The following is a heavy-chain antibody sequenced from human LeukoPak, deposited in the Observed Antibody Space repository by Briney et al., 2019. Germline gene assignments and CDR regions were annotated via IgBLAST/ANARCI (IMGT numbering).Heavy chain of an antibody. CDR3: AREGTSGTHLNWFDP. CDR2: IYGSGST. D-gene: IGHD1-1*01. V-gene: IGHV4-59*01. Sequence: PSETLSLTCNVSGGSISSYYWSWIRQPPGKGLEWIGHIYGSGSTNYNPSLKSRVTLSVDTSKNQFSLKLSSVTAADTAVYYCAREGTSGTHLNWFDPWGQGTLVTVSS. J-gene: IGHJ5*02. CDR1: GGSISSYY.